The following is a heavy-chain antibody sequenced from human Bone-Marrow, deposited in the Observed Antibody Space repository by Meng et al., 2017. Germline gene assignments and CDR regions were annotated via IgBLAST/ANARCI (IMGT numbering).Heavy chain of an antibody. V-gene: IGHV3-9*01. CDR3: AKAIRYYYDSSGYYYYYYGMDV. CDR1: GFTFDDYA. D-gene: IGHD3-22*01. J-gene: IGHJ6*02. Sequence: SLKISCAASGFTFDDYAMHWVLQAPGKGLEWVSGISWNSGSIGYADSVKGRFTISRGNAKNSLYLQMNSLRAEDTALYYCAKAIRYYYDSSGYYYYYYGMDVWGQGTTVTVSS. CDR2: ISWNSGSI.